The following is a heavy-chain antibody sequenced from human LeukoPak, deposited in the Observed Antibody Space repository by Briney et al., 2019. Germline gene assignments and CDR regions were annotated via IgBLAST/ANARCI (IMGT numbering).Heavy chain of an antibody. V-gene: IGHV3-21*01. D-gene: IGHD2-2*01. CDR1: GFTFSSYS. Sequence: KSGGSLRLSCAASGFTFSSYSVNWVHQAPGKGLEWVSSISSSSSYIYYADSVKGRFTISRDNAKNSLYLQMNSLRAEDTAVYYCARAYYVVVPSRDKNAQNFDYWGQGTLVTVSS. J-gene: IGHJ4*02. CDR2: ISSSSSYI. CDR3: ARAYYVVVPSRDKNAQNFDY.